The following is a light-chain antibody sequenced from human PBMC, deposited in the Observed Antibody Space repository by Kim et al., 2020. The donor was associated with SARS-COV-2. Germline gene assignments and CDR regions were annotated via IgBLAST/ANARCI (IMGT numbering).Light chain of an antibody. CDR1: QSVRNN. J-gene: IGKJ4*01. V-gene: IGKV3-15*01. CDR2: GAS. Sequence: SPGESVTHSCRASQSVRNNLAWYQQRPGQAPRLLIYGASTRATDVSDRFSGSGSGTEFTLTIRSLQSEDLAVYYCQQYNDWPLLTFGGGTKVDIK. CDR3: QQYNDWPLLT.